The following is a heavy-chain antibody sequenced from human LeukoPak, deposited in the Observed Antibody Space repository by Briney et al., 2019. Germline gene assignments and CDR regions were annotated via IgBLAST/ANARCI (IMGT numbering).Heavy chain of an antibody. D-gene: IGHD1-26*01. CDR2: IYYSGST. Sequence: SETLSLICTVSGGSISSSSYYWGWIRQPPGKGLEWIGSIYYSGSTYYNPSLKSRVTISVDTSKNQFSLKLSSVTAADTAVYYCARVGGSYFDYWGQGTLVTVSS. CDR3: ARVGGSYFDY. CDR1: GGSISSSSYY. J-gene: IGHJ4*02. V-gene: IGHV4-39*07.